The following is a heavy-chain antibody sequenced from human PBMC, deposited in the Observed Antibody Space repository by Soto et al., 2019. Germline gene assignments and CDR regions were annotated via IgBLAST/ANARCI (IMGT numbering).Heavy chain of an antibody. Sequence: QVQLVQSGAEVKKPESSVKVSCKASGGTFSNYAFSWVRQAPGQGLEWMGGTFPFFATSTYAQKFQGRVTNTAGGSTRTGYMELDSLASEDTAVYYCAGDGAVAGTDPYYYGMDVWGQGTTVTVSS. D-gene: IGHD6-19*01. CDR3: AGDGAVAGTDPYYYGMDV. J-gene: IGHJ6*02. CDR1: GGTFSNYA. V-gene: IGHV1-69*12. CDR2: TFPFFATS.